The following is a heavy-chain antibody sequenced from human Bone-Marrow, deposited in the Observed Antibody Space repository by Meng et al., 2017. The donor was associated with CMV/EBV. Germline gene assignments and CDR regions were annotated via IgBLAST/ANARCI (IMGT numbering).Heavy chain of an antibody. V-gene: IGHV3-7*01. J-gene: IGHJ6*02. Sequence: GGSLRLSCAASGFTFSRYWMSWVRQAPGKGLEWVANINQDGSGKYYLGSVKGRFTISRDNAKNSLYLQMNSLRAEDTAVYYCAREVSSSSFWSPLYGMDVWGQGTTVTVSS. CDR3: AREVSSSSFWSPLYGMDV. D-gene: IGHD6-6*01. CDR1: GFTFSRYW. CDR2: INQDGSGK.